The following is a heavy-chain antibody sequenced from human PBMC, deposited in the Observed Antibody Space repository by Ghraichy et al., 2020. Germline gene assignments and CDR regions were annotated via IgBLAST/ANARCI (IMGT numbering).Heavy chain of an antibody. Sequence: GESLNISCAASGFTFDDYTMHWVRQAPGKGLEWVSLISWDGGSTYYADSVKGRFTISRDNSKNSLYLQMNSLRTEDTALYYCAKDIGYSSGWYYLGYWGQGTLVTVSS. D-gene: IGHD6-19*01. CDR1: GFTFDDYT. CDR2: ISWDGGST. J-gene: IGHJ4*02. CDR3: AKDIGYSSGWYYLGY. V-gene: IGHV3-43*01.